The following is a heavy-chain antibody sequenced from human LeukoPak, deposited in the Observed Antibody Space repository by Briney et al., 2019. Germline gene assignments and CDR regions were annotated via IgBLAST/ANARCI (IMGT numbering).Heavy chain of an antibody. D-gene: IGHD5-24*01. J-gene: IGHJ5*02. CDR3: ARARSYRHQLNALSYWFDP. Sequence: PGGSLRLPCAASGFTFSSYWMSWVRQAPGKGLEWVGNIKQDGSEKYHEDSVKGRFTIARDNAKNSLYLQMNSLRAEDTALYYCARARSYRHQLNALSYWFDPWGQGTLVTVSS. CDR2: IKQDGSEK. V-gene: IGHV3-7*03. CDR1: GFTFSSYW.